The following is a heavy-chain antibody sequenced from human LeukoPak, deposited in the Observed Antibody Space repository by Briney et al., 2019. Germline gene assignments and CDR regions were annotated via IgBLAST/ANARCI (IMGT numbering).Heavy chain of an antibody. CDR2: IIPIFGTA. V-gene: IGHV1-69*13. CDR1: GGTFISYA. CDR3: ARWVAGTYWFDP. D-gene: IGHD6-19*01. J-gene: IGHJ5*02. Sequence: GASVKVSCKASGGTFISYAISWVRQAPGQGLEWMGGIIPIFGTANYAQKFQGRVTITADESTSTAYMELSSLRSVDTAVYYCARWVAGTYWFDPWGQGTLVTVSS.